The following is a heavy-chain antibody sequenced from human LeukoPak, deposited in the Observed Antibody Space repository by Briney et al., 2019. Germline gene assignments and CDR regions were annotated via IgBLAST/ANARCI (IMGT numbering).Heavy chain of an antibody. CDR2: INTNTGNP. D-gene: IGHD5-18*01. Sequence: ASVKVSCKTSGYTFTSYAISWVRQAPGQGLEWMGWINTNTGNPTYAQGFTGRYAFSLDTSVSTAYLQISGLQADDTAVYYCGRDPKLGIRGYTYGYIDYWGQGTLVTVSP. CDR1: GYTFTSYA. V-gene: IGHV7-4-1*02. J-gene: IGHJ4*02. CDR3: GRDPKLGIRGYTYGYIDY.